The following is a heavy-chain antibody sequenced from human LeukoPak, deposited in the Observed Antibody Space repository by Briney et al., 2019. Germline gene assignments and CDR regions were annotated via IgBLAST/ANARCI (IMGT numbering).Heavy chain of an antibody. J-gene: IGHJ4*02. CDR1: GHSISSGYY. CDR3: ARGTPSGYYYCDF. D-gene: IGHD3-22*01. CDR2: IYHSGST. Sequence: SETLSLTCAVSGHSISSGYYWGWIRQPPGKGLEWIGRIYHSGSTYYNPSLKSRVTISVDTSKNQFSLKLSSVTAADTAVYYCARGTPSGYYYCDFWGQGTLVTVSS. V-gene: IGHV4-38-2*01.